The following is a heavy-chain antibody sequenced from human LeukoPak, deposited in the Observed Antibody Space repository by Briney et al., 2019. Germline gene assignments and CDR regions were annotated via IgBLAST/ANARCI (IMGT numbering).Heavy chain of an antibody. CDR2: IYHSGST. V-gene: IGHV4-4*02. CDR1: GGSISSSNW. J-gene: IGHJ4*02. D-gene: IGHD6-13*01. Sequence: SETLSLTCAVSGGSISSSNWWSWVRQPPGKGLEWIGEIYHSGSTNYNPSLKSRVTISVDKSKNQFSLKLSSVTAADTAVYYCARRGGSSWYYFDYWGQGTLVTVSS. CDR3: ARRGGSSWYYFDY.